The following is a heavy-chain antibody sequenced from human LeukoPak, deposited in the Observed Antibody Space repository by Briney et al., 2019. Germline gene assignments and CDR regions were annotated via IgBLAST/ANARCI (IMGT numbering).Heavy chain of an antibody. Sequence: GGSLRLSCAVSGFPFSIYEMNWVRQAPGKGLEWVSNIGSSGTTRYYADSVKGRFSISRDNVKNSLYLQMNSLGVEDTGVYYCALLAVASDFDYWGQGALVTVSS. D-gene: IGHD6-19*01. CDR3: ALLAVASDFDY. J-gene: IGHJ4*02. CDR2: IGSSGTTR. CDR1: GFPFSIYE. V-gene: IGHV3-48*03.